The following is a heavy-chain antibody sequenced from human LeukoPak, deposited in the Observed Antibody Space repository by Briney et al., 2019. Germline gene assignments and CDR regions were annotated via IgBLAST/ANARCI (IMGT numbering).Heavy chain of an antibody. CDR2: FSLDSDNV. Sequence: GGSLRLSCGASGFTFHEKYAMHWVRQAPGKGLEWVSGFSLDSDNVGYADSVRGRFTVSRDRAKKSLYLQMNYLRPEDTALYFCTKDMDPGGINVWGQGTTVIVSS. CDR1: GFTFHEKYA. J-gene: IGHJ6*02. CDR3: TKDMDPGGINV. V-gene: IGHV3-9*01. D-gene: IGHD2-2*03.